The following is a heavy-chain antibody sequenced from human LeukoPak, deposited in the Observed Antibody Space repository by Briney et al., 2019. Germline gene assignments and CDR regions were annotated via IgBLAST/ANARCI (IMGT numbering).Heavy chain of an antibody. Sequence: SETLSLTCTVSGGSISSSSYYWGWLRQPPGKGLEWIGRIYTSGSTNYNPSLKSRVTMSVDTSKNQFSLKLSSVTAADTAVYYCARDLSLRLPHYYYYMDVWGKGTTVTVSS. J-gene: IGHJ6*03. CDR1: GGSISSSSYY. D-gene: IGHD5-12*01. CDR2: IYTSGST. V-gene: IGHV4-39*07. CDR3: ARDLSLRLPHYYYYMDV.